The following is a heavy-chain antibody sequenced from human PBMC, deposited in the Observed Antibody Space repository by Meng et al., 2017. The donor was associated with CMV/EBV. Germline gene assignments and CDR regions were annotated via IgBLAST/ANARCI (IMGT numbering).Heavy chain of an antibody. J-gene: IGHJ4*02. CDR3: AKIPGVVGTDY. V-gene: IGHV3-23*01. D-gene: IGHD3-3*01. CDR2: ISGSGGST. Sequence: GGSLRPSCAASGFTFSSYAMSWVRQAPGKGLEWVSAISGSGGSTYYADSVKGRFAISRDNSKNTLYLQMNSLRAEDTAVYYCAKIPGVVGTDYWGQGTLVTVSS. CDR1: GFTFSSYA.